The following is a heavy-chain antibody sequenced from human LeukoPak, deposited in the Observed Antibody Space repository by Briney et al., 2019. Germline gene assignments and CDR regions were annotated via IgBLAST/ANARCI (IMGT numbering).Heavy chain of an antibody. CDR1: GGSFSGYY. Sequence: PSETLSLTCAVYGGSFSGYYWSWIRQSPGKGLEWIGEINHSGSTNHNPSLKSRVTILVDTSKNQFSLKLSSVTAADTAVYYCARRSRVVRGVIPALFDYWGQGTLVTVSS. CDR2: INHSGST. CDR3: ARRSRVVRGVIPALFDY. J-gene: IGHJ4*02. V-gene: IGHV4-34*01. D-gene: IGHD3-10*01.